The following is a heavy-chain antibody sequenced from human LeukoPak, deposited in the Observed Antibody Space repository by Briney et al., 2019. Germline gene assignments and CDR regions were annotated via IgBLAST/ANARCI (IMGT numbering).Heavy chain of an antibody. CDR1: GGSISSYY. J-gene: IGHJ5*02. CDR3: XRGXYYGSENWFDP. V-gene: IGHV4-4*07. D-gene: IGHD3-10*01. Sequence: SETLSLTCTVSGGSISSYYWSWIRQPAGKGLEWIGRIYTSGSTNYNPSLKSRVTMSVDTSKNQFSLKLSSVTAADTAVYYCXRGXYYGSENWFDPWDQGTLVTVSS. CDR2: IYTSGST.